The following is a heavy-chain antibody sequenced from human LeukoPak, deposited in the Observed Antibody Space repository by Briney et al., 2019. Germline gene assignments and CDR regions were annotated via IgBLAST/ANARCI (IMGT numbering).Heavy chain of an antibody. J-gene: IGHJ4*02. CDR3: AKKVVRWDSSSWYIAPFDY. CDR1: GFTFIIYA. Sequence: PGGSLRLSCAASGFTFIIYAMSWVRQPPGKGLEWVSAISGSGGSTYYADSVKGRFTISRDNSKNTMYLQMNSLRAEDTAVYYCAKKVVRWDSSSWYIAPFDYWGQGTLVTVSS. V-gene: IGHV3-23*01. D-gene: IGHD6-13*01. CDR2: ISGSGGST.